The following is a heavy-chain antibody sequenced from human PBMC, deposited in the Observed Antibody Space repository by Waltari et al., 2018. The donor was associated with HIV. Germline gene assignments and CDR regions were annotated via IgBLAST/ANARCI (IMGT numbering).Heavy chain of an antibody. CDR2: INPDGTDT. V-gene: IGHV3-74*01. CDR3: ARGKDCGGGTCDGYHYYGMDV. CDR1: GFTFTTSW. J-gene: IGHJ6*02. D-gene: IGHD2-15*01. Sequence: EVQLVESGGGLVQPGGSLRISCAASGFTFTTSWVHWVRQAPGKGLVWVSRINPDGTDTRYADSVKGRFTISRDNAKNTVYLQVNSLRGEDTSVYYCARGKDCGGGTCDGYHYYGMDVWGQGTTVTVSS.